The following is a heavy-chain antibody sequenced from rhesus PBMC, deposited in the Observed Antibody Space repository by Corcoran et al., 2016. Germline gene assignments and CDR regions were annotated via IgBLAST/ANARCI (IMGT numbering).Heavy chain of an antibody. D-gene: IGHD4-23*01. CDR2: ISGSRGTT. CDR1: GGSVSSSNW. CDR3: ARGYSNYVYFEF. V-gene: IGHV4-65*01. J-gene: IGHJ1*01. Sequence: QVQLQESGPGLVKPSETLSLTCAVSGGSVSSSNWWSWIRQPPGKGLGWIGYISGSRGTTYYNPSLKRRVTISTDTSKNQFSLKLSSVTAADTAVYYCARGYSNYVYFEFWGQGALVTVSS.